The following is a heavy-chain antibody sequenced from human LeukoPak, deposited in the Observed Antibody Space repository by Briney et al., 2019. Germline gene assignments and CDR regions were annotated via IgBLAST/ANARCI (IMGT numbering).Heavy chain of an antibody. V-gene: IGHV4-34*01. CDR1: GGSFSGYY. Sequence: PSETLSLTCAVYGGSFSGYYWSWIRQPPGKGLEWIGEINHSGSTNYNPSLKSRVTISVDTSKNQFSLKLSSVTAADTAVYYCASPVNWFDPWGQGTLVTVSS. J-gene: IGHJ5*02. CDR2: INHSGST. CDR3: ASPVNWFDP.